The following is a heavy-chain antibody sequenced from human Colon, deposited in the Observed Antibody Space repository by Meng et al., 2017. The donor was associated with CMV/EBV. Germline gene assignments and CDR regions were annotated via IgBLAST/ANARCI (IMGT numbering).Heavy chain of an antibody. CDR3: VRSHDSGYYLLDF. CDR2: INPHSDSGAT. J-gene: IGHJ4*02. CDR1: GYTFRDYY. D-gene: IGHD5-12*01. V-gene: IGHV1-2*02. Sequence: ASVKVSCKASGYTFRDYYIHWVRQAPGQGLEWLGWINPHSDSGATKYAQKFQGRVTMTRDTSITTSYMELSTLGSDDTAVYYCVRSHDSGYYLLDFSGQGTVVTVSS.